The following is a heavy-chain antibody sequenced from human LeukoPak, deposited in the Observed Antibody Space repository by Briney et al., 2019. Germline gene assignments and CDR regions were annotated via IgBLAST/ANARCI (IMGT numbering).Heavy chain of an antibody. J-gene: IGHJ6*03. V-gene: IGHV3-23*01. CDR1: GFSFSTYW. Sequence: GGSLRLSCVASGFSFSTYWMSWVRQAPGKGLEWVSSISGGGGSTYYADSVKGRSTISRDNSKNTLYLQMNSLRAEDTAAYYCAKGQSYYYYYMDVWGKGTTVTVSS. CDR2: ISGGGGST. CDR3: AKGQSYYYYYMDV.